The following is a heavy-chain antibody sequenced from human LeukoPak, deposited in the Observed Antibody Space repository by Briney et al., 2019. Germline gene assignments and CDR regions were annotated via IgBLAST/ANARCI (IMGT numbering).Heavy chain of an antibody. D-gene: IGHD6-19*01. J-gene: IGHJ6*03. CDR3: AKRGSGWYEDYYYYMDV. V-gene: IGHV3-23*01. Sequence: GGSLRLSCAASGFTFSSYAMSWVRQAPGKGLEWVSAISGSGGSTYYADSVKGRFTISRDNSKNTLYLQMNGLRAEDTAVYYCAKRGSGWYEDYYYYMDVWGKGTTVTISS. CDR1: GFTFSSYA. CDR2: ISGSGGST.